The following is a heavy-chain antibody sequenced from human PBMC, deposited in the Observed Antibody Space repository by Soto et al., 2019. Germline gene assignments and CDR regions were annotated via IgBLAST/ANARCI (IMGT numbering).Heavy chain of an antibody. Sequence: GASVKVSCKASGYTFTSYYMHWVRQAPGQGLEWMGWISAYNGNTNYAQKLQGRVTMTTDTSTSTAYMELRSLRSDDTAVYYCARDERYSSSWYYFDYWGQGTLVTVSS. V-gene: IGHV1-18*04. CDR3: ARDERYSSSWYYFDY. D-gene: IGHD6-13*01. J-gene: IGHJ4*02. CDR1: GYTFTSYY. CDR2: ISAYNGNT.